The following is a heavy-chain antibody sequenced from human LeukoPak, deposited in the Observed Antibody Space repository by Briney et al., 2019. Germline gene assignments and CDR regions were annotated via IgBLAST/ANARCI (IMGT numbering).Heavy chain of an antibody. D-gene: IGHD5-12*01. CDR2: IYPGDSDT. V-gene: IGHV5-51*01. CDR1: GYSFTSYW. CDR3: ASGSGYDFAVFDY. J-gene: IGHJ4*02. Sequence: GESLKISCKGSGYSFTSYWIGWVRQMPGKGLEWMGIIYPGDSDTRYSPYFQGQVTISADKSISTSYLQWSSLKATDTAMYYCASGSGYDFAVFDYWGQGTLVTVSS.